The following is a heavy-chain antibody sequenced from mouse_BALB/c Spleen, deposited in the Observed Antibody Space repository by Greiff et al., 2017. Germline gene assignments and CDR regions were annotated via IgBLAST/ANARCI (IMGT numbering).Heavy chain of an antibody. CDR1: GFTFSSYA. D-gene: IGHD2-3*01. CDR2: ISSGGSYT. Sequence: EVKVVESGGGLVKPGGSLKLSCAASGFTFSSYAMSWVRQTPEKRLEWVATISSGGSYTYYPDSVKGRFTISRDNAKNTLYLQMSSLRSEDTAMYYCARRDGYCFDDWGQGTTLTVSS. J-gene: IGHJ2*01. V-gene: IGHV5-9-3*01. CDR3: ARRDGYCFDD.